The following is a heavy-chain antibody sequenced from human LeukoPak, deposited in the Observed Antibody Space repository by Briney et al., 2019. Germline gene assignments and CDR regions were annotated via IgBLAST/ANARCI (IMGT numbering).Heavy chain of an antibody. CDR3: AKGRSPSSVTSFDY. D-gene: IGHD3-22*01. Sequence: GGSLRLSCAASGFTFSSYGMHWVRQAPGKGLEGGAVISYDGSNKYYADSVKGRFTISRDNSKNTLYLQMNSLRAEDTAVYYCAKGRSPSSVTSFDYWGQGTLVTVSS. V-gene: IGHV3-30*18. J-gene: IGHJ4*02. CDR1: GFTFSSYG. CDR2: ISYDGSNK.